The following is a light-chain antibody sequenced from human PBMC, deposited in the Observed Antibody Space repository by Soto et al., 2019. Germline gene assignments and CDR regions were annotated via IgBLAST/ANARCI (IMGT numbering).Light chain of an antibody. CDR3: SLYTSSSTDV. CDR2: GNS. V-gene: IGLV1-40*01. Sequence: QSVLTQPPSVSGAPGQRVTISCTGSSSNIGAGYDVHWYQQLPGTAPKLLIYGNSNRPSGVPDRFSGSKSGTSASLAITGLQAEDEADYYCSLYTSSSTDVFGTGTKVTVL. J-gene: IGLJ1*01. CDR1: SSNIGAGYD.